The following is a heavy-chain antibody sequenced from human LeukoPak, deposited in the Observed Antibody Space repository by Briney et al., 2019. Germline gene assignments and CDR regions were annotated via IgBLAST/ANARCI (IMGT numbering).Heavy chain of an antibody. V-gene: IGHV3-43*02. CDR1: GFTFDDYA. CDR3: AKDIGGLGDNWFDP. J-gene: IGHJ5*02. D-gene: IGHD3/OR15-3a*01. CDR2: VSGDGGST. Sequence: GGSLRLSCAASGFTFDDYAMHWVRQAPGKDLEWVSLVSGDGGSTYYADSVKGRFTISRDNSKNSLYLQMNSLRTEDAALYYCAKDIGGLGDNWFDPWGQGTLVTVSS.